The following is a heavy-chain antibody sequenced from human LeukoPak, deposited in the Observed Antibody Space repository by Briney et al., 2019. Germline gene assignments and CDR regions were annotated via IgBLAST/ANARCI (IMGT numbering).Heavy chain of an antibody. D-gene: IGHD6-6*01. CDR2: IYYSGST. J-gene: IGHJ4*02. V-gene: IGHV4-39*07. Sequence: SETLSLTCAVSGGSISSNSYYWGWIRQPPGKGLEWIGSIYYSGSTYYNPSLKSRVTISVDTSKNQFSLKLSSVTAADTAVYYCAGSTYSSSSSNDYWGQGTLVTVSS. CDR3: AGSTYSSSSSNDY. CDR1: GGSISSNSYY.